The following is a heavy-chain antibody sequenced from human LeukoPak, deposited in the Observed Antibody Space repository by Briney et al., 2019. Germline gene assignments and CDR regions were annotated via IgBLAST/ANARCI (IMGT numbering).Heavy chain of an antibody. CDR3: ARGEDYDSSGYYGY. V-gene: IGHV4-34*01. J-gene: IGHJ4*02. CDR2: INHSGST. D-gene: IGHD3-22*01. CDR1: GGSFSGYY. Sequence: SETLSLTCAVYGGSFSGYYWSWIRQPPGKGLEWIGEINHSGSTNYNPSLKSRVTISVDTSKNQSSLKLSSVTAADTAVYYCARGEDYDSSGYYGYWGQGTLVTVSS.